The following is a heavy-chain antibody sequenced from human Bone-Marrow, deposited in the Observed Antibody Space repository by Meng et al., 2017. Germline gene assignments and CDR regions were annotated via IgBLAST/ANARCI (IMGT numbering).Heavy chain of an antibody. V-gene: IGHV3-48*03. D-gene: IGHD3-10*01. J-gene: IGHJ3*01. CDR2: ISRSGGNT. Sequence: GESLKISCAASGFSFNEYEMNWVRQAPGKGLEWVSYISRSGGNTDYLDAVRGRFTISRDNAENSLYLQMNSLRAEDTAVYYCAAFYYGSENLRVWGPGTMVTVSS. CDR1: GFSFNEYE. CDR3: AAFYYGSENLRV.